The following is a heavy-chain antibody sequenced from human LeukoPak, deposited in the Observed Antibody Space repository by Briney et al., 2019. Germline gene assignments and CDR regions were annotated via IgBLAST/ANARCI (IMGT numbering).Heavy chain of an antibody. J-gene: IGHJ4*02. V-gene: IGHV1-2*02. CDR3: ARDRSIAARRPAFNQAY. CDR1: GYTFTGYY. D-gene: IGHD6-6*01. Sequence: ASVKVSCKASGYTFTGYYMHWGRQAPGQGLEWMGWINPNSGGTNYAQKFQGRGSMTRDTAISTAYMEMRRLRSDDTAVYYCARDRSIAARRPAFNQAYWGQGTLLTASS. CDR2: INPNSGGT.